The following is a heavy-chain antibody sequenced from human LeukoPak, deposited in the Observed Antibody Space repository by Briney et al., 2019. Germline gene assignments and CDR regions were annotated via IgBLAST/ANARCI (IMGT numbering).Heavy chain of an antibody. CDR3: ARSPHRYYSDY. V-gene: IGHV1-8*01. J-gene: IGHJ4*02. CDR1: GYTFTSYD. CDR2: MNPNSYNT. Sequence: EASVKVSCKASGYTFTSYDINWVRQATGQGLEWMGWMNPNSYNTGYAQKFQGRLTMTRNTSISTAYMELSSLRSEDTAVYYCARSPHRYYSDYWGQGTLVTVSS.